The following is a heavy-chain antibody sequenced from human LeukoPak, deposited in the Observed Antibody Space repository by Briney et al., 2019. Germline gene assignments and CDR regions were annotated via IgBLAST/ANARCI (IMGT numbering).Heavy chain of an antibody. CDR1: GGSISSGGYY. D-gene: IGHD3-22*01. CDR3: ARFLDYYDSSGPYFDY. J-gene: IGHJ4*02. CDR2: IYYSGST. V-gene: IGHV4-31*03. Sequence: SQTLSLTCTVSGGSISSGGYYWSWIRQHPGKGLEWIGHIYYSGSTYYNPSLKSRVTISVDTSKNQFSLKLSSVTAADTAVYYCARFLDYYDSSGPYFDYWGQGTLVTVSS.